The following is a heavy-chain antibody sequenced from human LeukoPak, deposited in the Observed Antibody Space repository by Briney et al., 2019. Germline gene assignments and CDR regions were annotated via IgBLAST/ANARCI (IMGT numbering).Heavy chain of an antibody. J-gene: IGHJ5*02. CDR2: IYYSGST. CDR1: GGSITSGYY. Sequence: SETLSLTCTVSGGSITSGYYWSWIRQPPGKGLEWIGYIYYSGSTFYNPSLKSRLTISIDTSKYQFSLRLTSVTAADTAVYYCTRENYYFGSGGDLRSNWFDPWGQGTLVTVS. CDR3: TRENYYFGSGGDLRSNWFDP. V-gene: IGHV4-30-4*01. D-gene: IGHD3-10*01.